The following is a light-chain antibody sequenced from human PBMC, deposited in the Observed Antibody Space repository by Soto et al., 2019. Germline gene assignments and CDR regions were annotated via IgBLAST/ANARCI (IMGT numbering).Light chain of an antibody. CDR3: QQYNNLYT. CDR1: HRVNTY. V-gene: IGKV3-15*01. J-gene: IGKJ2*01. CDR2: DAS. Sequence: EILMTQSPATLSVSPGEGATLSCRASHRVNTYLAWYQQRPGQAPRLLIYDASTRATGIPARFSGSGSGTEFTLTISSLQSEDFAVYYCQQYNNLYTFGQGTKLEIK.